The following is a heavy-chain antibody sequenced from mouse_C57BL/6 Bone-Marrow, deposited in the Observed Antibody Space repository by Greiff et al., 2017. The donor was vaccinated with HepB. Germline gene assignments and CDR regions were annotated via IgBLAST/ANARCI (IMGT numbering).Heavy chain of an antibody. CDR3: ASGDYLFAY. Sequence: VQGVVSGPGLVAPSQSLSITFTVSGFSLTSYGVDWVRQSPGKVLEWLGVIWGVGSTNYNSALKSRLSISKDNSKSQVFLKMNVLQTDDTAMYYCASGDYLFAYWGQGTLVTVSA. CDR1: GFSLTSYG. J-gene: IGHJ3*01. D-gene: IGHD2-4*01. CDR2: IWGVGST. V-gene: IGHV2-6*01.